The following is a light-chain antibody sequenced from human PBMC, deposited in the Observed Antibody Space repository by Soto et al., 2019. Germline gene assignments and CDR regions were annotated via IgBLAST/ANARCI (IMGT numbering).Light chain of an antibody. Sequence: QSVLTQPASVSGSPGQSITITCTGTSSDVGGYKSVSWYQQHPGKAPTLLIYEDRNRPSGVSNRFSGSKSGSTASLTLSGLQAEDEADYYCSSFSSTSTIVFGGGTKLTVL. J-gene: IGLJ2*01. CDR1: SSDVGGYKS. CDR2: EDR. V-gene: IGLV2-14*01. CDR3: SSFSSTSTIV.